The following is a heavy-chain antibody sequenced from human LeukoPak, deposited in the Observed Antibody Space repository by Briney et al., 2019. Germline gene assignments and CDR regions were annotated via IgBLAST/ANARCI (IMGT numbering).Heavy chain of an antibody. Sequence: SETLSLTCTVSGGSISSYYWSWIRQPAGKGLEWIGRIYTSGSTNYNPSLKSRVTMSVDTSKNQFSLKLSSVTAADTAVYYCATCGYSYVGYYYMDVWGKGTTVTVSS. CDR1: GGSISSYY. CDR3: ATCGYSYVGYYYMDV. D-gene: IGHD5-18*01. V-gene: IGHV4-4*07. CDR2: IYTSGST. J-gene: IGHJ6*03.